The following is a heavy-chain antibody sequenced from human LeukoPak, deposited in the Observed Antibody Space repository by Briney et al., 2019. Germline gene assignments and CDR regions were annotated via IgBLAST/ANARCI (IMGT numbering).Heavy chain of an antibody. CDR2: IYHSGST. J-gene: IGHJ4*02. CDR1: VYSLSSGYY. V-gene: IGHV4-38-2*01. CDR3: ASYSSSWPSY. D-gene: IGHD6-13*01. Sequence: PSETLSLTCAVSVYSLSSGYYWGWIRQPPGNGLEWIGSIYHSGSTYDNPSLKSRVTISVDTSKNQFSLKLSSVTAADTAMYYCASYSSSWPSYWGQGTLVTVSS.